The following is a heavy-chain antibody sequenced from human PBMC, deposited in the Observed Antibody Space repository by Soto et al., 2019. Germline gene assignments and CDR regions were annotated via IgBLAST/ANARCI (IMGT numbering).Heavy chain of an antibody. J-gene: IGHJ3*02. CDR3: ARGLATLPVFAFDI. D-gene: IGHD6-6*01. Sequence: SGPTLVNPTQTLTLTCSFSGFSLSTSGVGVGWIRQSPGKALEWLALIYWSGDEHYRPSLKSRLSIFKDTSKDHVVLIMTDMDPVDTATYYCARGLATLPVFAFDIWGQGTMVTVSS. CDR1: GFSLSTSGVG. CDR2: IYWSGDE. V-gene: IGHV2-5*01.